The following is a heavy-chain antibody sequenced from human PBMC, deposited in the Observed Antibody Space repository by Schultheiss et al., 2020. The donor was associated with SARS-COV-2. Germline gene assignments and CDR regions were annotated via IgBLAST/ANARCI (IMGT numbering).Heavy chain of an antibody. J-gene: IGHJ3*02. V-gene: IGHV3-11*01. D-gene: IGHD5-12*01. CDR2: ISSSGSTI. Sequence: GGSLRLSCAASGFTFSDYYMSWIRQAPGKGLEWVSYISSSGSTIYYADSVKGRFTISRDNAKNSLYLQMNSLRAEDTAVYYCAKDRQWGGYDSLDAFDIWGQGTMVTVSS. CDR3: AKDRQWGGYDSLDAFDI. CDR1: GFTFSDYY.